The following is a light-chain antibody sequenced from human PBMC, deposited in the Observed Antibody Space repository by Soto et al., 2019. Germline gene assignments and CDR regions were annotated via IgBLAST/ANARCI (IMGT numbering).Light chain of an antibody. CDR1: QSISSW. J-gene: IGKJ4*01. Sequence: DIQMTQSPSTLSASVGDRVTITCRASQSISSWLAWYQQKPGKAPKLLIYKASSLESGVPSRFSGSGSGTEFTLTICILQPDDFATYYFQQYNSYLLTFGGGTKVEIK. V-gene: IGKV1-5*03. CDR2: KAS. CDR3: QQYNSYLLT.